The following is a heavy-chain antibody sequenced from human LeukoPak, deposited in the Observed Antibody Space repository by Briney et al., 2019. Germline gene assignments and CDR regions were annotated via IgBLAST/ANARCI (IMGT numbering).Heavy chain of an antibody. CDR2: INPNSGGT. J-gene: IGHJ3*02. CDR1: GYTFTGYY. Sequence: ASVKVSCKASGYTFTGYYMHGVRQAPGQGVEWMGWINPNSGGTNYAQKFQGRVTMTRDTSISTAYMELSRLRSDDTAVYYCARSIAAADAFDIWGQGTMVTVSS. V-gene: IGHV1-2*02. CDR3: ARSIAAADAFDI. D-gene: IGHD6-13*01.